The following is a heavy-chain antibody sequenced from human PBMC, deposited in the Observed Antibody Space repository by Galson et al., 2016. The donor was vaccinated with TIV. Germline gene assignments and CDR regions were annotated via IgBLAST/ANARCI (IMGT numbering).Heavy chain of an antibody. CDR1: GYTFTELS. CDR2: FDPGEGET. D-gene: IGHD1-26*01. Sequence: SVKVSCKVSGYTFTELSMHWVRQVPGKGLEWMGGFDPGEGETIYAEMFQGRVTMTEDTSTDTAYMELSSLRSEDTAVYYCGTAGSSSWSPLPSSSYFGVDVWGQGTTVTVSS. CDR3: GTAGSSSWSPLPSSSYFGVDV. V-gene: IGHV1-24*01. J-gene: IGHJ6*02.